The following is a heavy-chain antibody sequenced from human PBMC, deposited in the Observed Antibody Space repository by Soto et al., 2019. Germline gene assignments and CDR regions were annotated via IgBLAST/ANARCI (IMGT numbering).Heavy chain of an antibody. V-gene: IGHV3-30*18. CDR1: GFTFSSYG. CDR3: AKGSPSRGHFDY. D-gene: IGHD3-16*01. J-gene: IGHJ4*02. CDR2: ISYDGSNK. Sequence: RLSCAASGFTFSSYGMHWVRQAPGKGLEWVAVISYDGSNKYYADSVKGRFTISRDNSKNTLYLQMNSLRAEDTAVYYCAKGSPSRGHFDYWGQGTLVTVYS.